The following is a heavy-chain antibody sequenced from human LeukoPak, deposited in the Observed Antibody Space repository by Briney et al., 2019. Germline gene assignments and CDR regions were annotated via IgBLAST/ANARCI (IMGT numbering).Heavy chain of an antibody. CDR2: MTTTSSYM. CDR3: ARLIGLTIAAAATDY. Sequence: GGPLRLSCAASGFTFSDHDMSWVRHAPGKGLERVSSMTTTSSYMYYADSVKGRFTISRDNAKNSLYLQMNSLRAEDTALYYCARLIGLTIAAAATDYWGQGALVTVSS. D-gene: IGHD6-13*01. CDR1: GFTFSDHD. J-gene: IGHJ4*02. V-gene: IGHV3-21*01.